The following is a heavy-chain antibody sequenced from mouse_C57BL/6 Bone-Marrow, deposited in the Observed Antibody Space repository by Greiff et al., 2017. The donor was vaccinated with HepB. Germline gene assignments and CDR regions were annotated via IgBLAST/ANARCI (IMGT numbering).Heavy chain of an antibody. Sequence: VQLQQPGAELVRPGTSVKLSCKASGYTFTSYWMHWVKQRPGQGLEWIGGIDPSDSYTNYNQKFKGKATLTVDTSSSTAYMQLSSLTSEDSAVYYCARSITTVVAGYWGQGTTLTVSS. J-gene: IGHJ2*01. V-gene: IGHV1-59*01. CDR3: ARSITTVVAGY. D-gene: IGHD1-1*01. CDR1: GYTFTSYW. CDR2: IDPSDSYT.